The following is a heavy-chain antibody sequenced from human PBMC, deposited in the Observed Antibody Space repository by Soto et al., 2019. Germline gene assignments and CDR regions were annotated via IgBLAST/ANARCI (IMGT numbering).Heavy chain of an antibody. CDR2: ISFDGNNK. V-gene: IGHV3-30*19. CDR1: GFMFNTYG. D-gene: IGHD3-22*01. J-gene: IGHJ6*02. CDR3: ARERSSGYYPHYNMEV. Sequence: HPGGSLRLSCGASGFMFNTYGMHWVRQAPGKRLEWVAVISFDGNNKYYTDSVKGRLTISRDNSMNTLYLQMNSLRPGDTAVYYCARERSSGYYPHYNMEVWGQGTTVTLSS.